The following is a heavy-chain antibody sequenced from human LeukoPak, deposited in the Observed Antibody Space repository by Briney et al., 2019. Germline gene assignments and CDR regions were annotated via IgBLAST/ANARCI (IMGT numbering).Heavy chain of an antibody. CDR3: ARDRAIVHFDY. V-gene: IGHV7-4-1*02. J-gene: IGHJ4*02. CDR1: GYPFSAYF. CDR2: IDTTTGNP. Sequence: ASVKVSCKASGYPFSAYFLNWVRQAPGQGLEWMGNIDTTTGNPRYAQDFTGRFVFSLDTSASTAYLQISSLKSEDTAVYYCARDRAIVHFDYWGQGTLVTVSS. D-gene: IGHD3-16*02.